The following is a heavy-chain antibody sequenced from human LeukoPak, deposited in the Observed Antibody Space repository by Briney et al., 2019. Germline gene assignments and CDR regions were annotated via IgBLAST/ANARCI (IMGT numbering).Heavy chain of an antibody. CDR2: ISQTGETI. V-gene: IGHV3-48*03. J-gene: IGHJ4*02. D-gene: IGHD6-19*01. CDR3: ARGYSSGWSQDYFDY. Sequence: GGSLRLSCVASGFTFSIYEMNWVRQAPGKGLEWVSYISQTGETIYYADSGKGQFTISRDNAKNSLYLQINRLTIEDTAVYYCARGYSSGWSQDYFDYWGQGALVIVSS. CDR1: GFTFSIYE.